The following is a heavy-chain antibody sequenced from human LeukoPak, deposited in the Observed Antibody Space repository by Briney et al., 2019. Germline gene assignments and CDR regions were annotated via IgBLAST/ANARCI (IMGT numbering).Heavy chain of an antibody. V-gene: IGHV4-4*02. J-gene: IGHJ3*02. CDR2: IYHSGSS. D-gene: IGHD2-15*01. CDR3: AGKADCSGGSCPTGAFDI. Sequence: SETLSLTCVVSGGSISSSNWWSWVRQPPGKGLEWIGEIYHSGSSNYNPSLKSRVTISVDKSKNQFSLKLSSVTAADTAVYYCAGKADCSGGSCPTGAFDIWGQGTMVTVSS. CDR1: GGSISSSNW.